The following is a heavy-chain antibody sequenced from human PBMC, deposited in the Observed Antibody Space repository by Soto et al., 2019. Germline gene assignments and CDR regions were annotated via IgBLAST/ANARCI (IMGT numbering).Heavy chain of an antibody. CDR2: IIPIFGTA. V-gene: IGHV1-69*13. D-gene: IGHD3-10*01. Sequence: SVKVSCKASGGTFSSYAISWVRQAPGQGLEWMGGIIPIFGTANYAQKFQGRVTITADESTSTAYMELSSLRSEDTAVYYCAMMGFGELFYYYGMDVWGQGTTVTVSS. CDR3: AMMGFGELFYYYGMDV. J-gene: IGHJ6*02. CDR1: GGTFSSYA.